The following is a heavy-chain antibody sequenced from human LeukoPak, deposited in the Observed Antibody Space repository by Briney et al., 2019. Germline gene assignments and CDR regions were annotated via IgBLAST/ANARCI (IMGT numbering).Heavy chain of an antibody. CDR1: GGSISSYY. J-gene: IGHJ3*02. V-gene: IGHV4-59*01. CDR3: ASFSSSYAGDAFDI. D-gene: IGHD6-13*01. Sequence: PSETLSRTCTVSGGSISSYYWSWIRQPPGKGLEWIGYIYYSGSTNYNPSLKSRVTISVDTSKNQFSLKLSSVTAADTAVYYCASFSSSYAGDAFDIWGQGTMVTVSS. CDR2: IYYSGST.